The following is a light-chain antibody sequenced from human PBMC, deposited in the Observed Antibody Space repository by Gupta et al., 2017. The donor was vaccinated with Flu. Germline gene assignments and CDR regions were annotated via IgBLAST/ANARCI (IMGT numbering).Light chain of an antibody. V-gene: IGLV3-25*02. CDR2: KDS. CDR1: ALSKQY. J-gene: IGLJ1*01. CDR3: QSAGNSVIGV. Sequence: SYELTQPPSVSLSPGQTARITCSADALSKQYVYWYQQKPGQAPVLMMSKDSERPSGIPERFSGSSSGTTVTLTISGVQAEDESDYYCQSAGNSVIGVFGTGTKVTVL.